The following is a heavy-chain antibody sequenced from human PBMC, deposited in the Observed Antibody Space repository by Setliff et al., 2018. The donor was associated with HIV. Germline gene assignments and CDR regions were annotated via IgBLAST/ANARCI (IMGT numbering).Heavy chain of an antibody. Sequence: SETLSLTCTVSGYSISSDYYWSWIRQPPGKGLEWIGSIYFSGRTNNNPSLKSRVTISVHTSKNQFSLKVSSVTAADTAVYYCARVGWDYYDSSGVGEFDYWGQGTLVTVSS. J-gene: IGHJ4*02. CDR2: IYFSGRT. CDR3: ARVGWDYYDSSGVGEFDY. V-gene: IGHV4-38-2*02. CDR1: GYSISSDYY. D-gene: IGHD3-22*01.